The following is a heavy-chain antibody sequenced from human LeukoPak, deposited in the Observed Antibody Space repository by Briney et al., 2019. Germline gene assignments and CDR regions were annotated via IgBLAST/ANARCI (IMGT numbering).Heavy chain of an antibody. J-gene: IGHJ4*02. D-gene: IGHD6-13*01. Sequence: GGSLRLSCAASGFTFDDYAMHWVRQAPGKGLEWVSGISWNSGSIGYADSVKGRFTISRDNAKNSLYLQMNSLRAEDTALYYCAKDSGIAAGTLDHWGQGTLVTVSS. CDR3: AKDSGIAAGTLDH. V-gene: IGHV3-9*01. CDR1: GFTFDDYA. CDR2: ISWNSGSI.